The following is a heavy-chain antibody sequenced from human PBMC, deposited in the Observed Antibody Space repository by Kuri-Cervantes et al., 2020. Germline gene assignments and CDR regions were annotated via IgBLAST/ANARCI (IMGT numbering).Heavy chain of an antibody. CDR3: ARPRDGPSYSSGYNSWLDP. CDR2: ISSSSSYI. D-gene: IGHD3-3*01. J-gene: IGHJ5*02. CDR1: GFTFSSYS. Sequence: ETLSLTCAASGFTFSSYSMNWVRQAPGKGLEWVSSISSSSSYIYYADSVKGRFTVSRDNAKNSLFLQMNSLRAEDTAVYYCARPRDGPSYSSGYNSWLDPWGHGILVTVSS. V-gene: IGHV3-21*04.